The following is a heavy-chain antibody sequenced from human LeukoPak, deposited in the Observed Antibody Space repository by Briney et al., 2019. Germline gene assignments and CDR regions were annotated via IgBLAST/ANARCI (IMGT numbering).Heavy chain of an antibody. Sequence: GGSLRLSCTASGFTFSSYGMHWVRQAPGKGLEWVAVISYDGSNKYYADSVKGRFTISRDNSKNTLYLQMNSLRAEDTAVYYCAKDWGIAVALLDYWGQGTLVTVSS. CDR3: AKDWGIAVALLDY. D-gene: IGHD6-19*01. V-gene: IGHV3-30*18. CDR1: GFTFSSYG. J-gene: IGHJ4*02. CDR2: ISYDGSNK.